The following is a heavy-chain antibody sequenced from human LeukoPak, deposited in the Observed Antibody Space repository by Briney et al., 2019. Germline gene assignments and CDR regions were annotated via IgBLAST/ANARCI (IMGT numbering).Heavy chain of an antibody. D-gene: IGHD3-22*01. Sequence: GGSLRLSCTASGFTFSNYAMSWVRQAPGKGLEWVSAISGSGSSTYYADSVKGRFTISRDNSKNTLYLQMNSLRAEDTAVYYCAKAVPSVVVNIRNWGQGTLVTVSS. CDR2: ISGSGSST. J-gene: IGHJ4*02. CDR3: AKAVPSVVVNIRN. CDR1: GFTFSNYA. V-gene: IGHV3-23*01.